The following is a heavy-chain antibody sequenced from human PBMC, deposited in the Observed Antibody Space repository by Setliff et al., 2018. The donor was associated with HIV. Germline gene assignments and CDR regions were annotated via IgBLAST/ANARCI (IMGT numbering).Heavy chain of an antibody. Sequence: LSLTCAVYGGSFSGYYWSWIRQPPGKGLEWIGEINHSGSTNYNPSLKSRVTISVDTSKNQFPLKLSSVTAADTAVYYCARVGGDSGGFYYYMDVWGKGTTVTVSS. J-gene: IGHJ6*03. CDR1: GGSFSGYY. V-gene: IGHV4-34*01. CDR3: ARVGGDSGGFYYYMDV. D-gene: IGHD2-15*01. CDR2: INHSGST.